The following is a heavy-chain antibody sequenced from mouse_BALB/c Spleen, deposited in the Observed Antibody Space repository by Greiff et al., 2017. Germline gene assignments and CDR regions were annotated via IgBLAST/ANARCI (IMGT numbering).Heavy chain of an antibody. V-gene: IGHV1S135*01. CDR1: GYSFTGYN. Sequence: EVQLQQSGPELVKPGASVKISCKASGYSFTGYNMHWVKQNNGKSLEWIGNIDPYYGGTSYNQKFKGKATLTVDKSSSTAYMQLKSLTSEDSAVYYCATGVRRGGAMDYWGQGTSVTVSS. D-gene: IGHD2-14*01. CDR2: IDPYYGGT. CDR3: ATGVRRGGAMDY. J-gene: IGHJ4*01.